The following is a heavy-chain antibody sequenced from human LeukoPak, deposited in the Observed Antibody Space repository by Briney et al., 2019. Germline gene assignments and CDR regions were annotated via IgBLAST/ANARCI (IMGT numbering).Heavy chain of an antibody. J-gene: IGHJ4*02. CDR3: TRSDNYGASGDY. V-gene: IGHV3-21*01. Sequence: PGGSLRLSCAASGFTFSSYSMNWVRQAPGKGLEWVSSISSSSSYIYYADSVKGRFTISRGNSKNTLYLQMNSLRAEDTAVYYCTRSDNYGASGDYWGQGTLVTVSS. D-gene: IGHD4-17*01. CDR1: GFTFSSYS. CDR2: ISSSSSYI.